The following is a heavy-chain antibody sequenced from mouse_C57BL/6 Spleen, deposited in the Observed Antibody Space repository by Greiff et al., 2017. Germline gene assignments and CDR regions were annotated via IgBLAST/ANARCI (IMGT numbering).Heavy chain of an antibody. CDR2: ISSGSSTI. Sequence: EVMLVESGGGLVKPGGSLKLSCAASGFTFSDYGMHWVRQAPEKGLEWVAYISSGSSTIYYADTVKGRFTISRDNAKNTLFLQMTSLRSEDTAMYYCAIYYYGSSPQGWGQGTLVTVSA. J-gene: IGHJ3*01. CDR3: AIYYYGSSPQG. CDR1: GFTFSDYG. V-gene: IGHV5-17*01. D-gene: IGHD1-1*01.